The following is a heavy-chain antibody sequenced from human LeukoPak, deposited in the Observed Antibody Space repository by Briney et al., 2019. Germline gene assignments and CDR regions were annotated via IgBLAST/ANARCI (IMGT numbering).Heavy chain of an antibody. V-gene: IGHV3-21*01. CDR3: ARDLREKTYYYDSSGYFFS. CDR2: ISSSSSYI. Sequence: GGSLRLSCAASGFTFSSYSMNWVRQAPGKGLEWVSSISSSSSYIYYADSVKGRFTISRDNAKNSLYLQMNSLRAEDTAVCYCARDLREKTYYYDSSGYFFSWGQGTLVTVSS. CDR1: GFTFSSYS. D-gene: IGHD3-22*01. J-gene: IGHJ5*02.